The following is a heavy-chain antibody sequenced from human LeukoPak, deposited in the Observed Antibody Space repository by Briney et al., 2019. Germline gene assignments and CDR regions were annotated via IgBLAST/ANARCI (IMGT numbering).Heavy chain of an antibody. Sequence: GGSLRLSCAASGFISSSYWMTWVRQAPGKGLEWVANIKHDGSEEYYVDSVEGRFTISRDNAKNSLYLQMNSLRAEDTAVYYCARPYCTGGVCFDYWGQGTLVTVSS. CDR1: GFISSSYW. V-gene: IGHV3-7*05. CDR3: ARPYCTGGVCFDY. D-gene: IGHD2-8*02. CDR2: IKHDGSEE. J-gene: IGHJ4*02.